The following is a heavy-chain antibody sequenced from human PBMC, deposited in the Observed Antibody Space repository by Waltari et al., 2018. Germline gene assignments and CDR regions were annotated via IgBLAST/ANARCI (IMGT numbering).Heavy chain of an antibody. CDR3: AKSSGSYYEVFDY. CDR2: ISGSGGTT. Sequence: EVRLVESGGGLVQPGGSLRLSCAASGFAFAKYGMSWVRQAPGKGLGCVSSISGSGGTTYDADSVKGRFTMSKDNSKNTLFLQMNSLRVDDTADYYCAKSSGSYYEVFDYWGRGTLVTVSS. CDR1: GFAFAKYG. D-gene: IGHD1-26*01. V-gene: IGHV3-23*04. J-gene: IGHJ4*02.